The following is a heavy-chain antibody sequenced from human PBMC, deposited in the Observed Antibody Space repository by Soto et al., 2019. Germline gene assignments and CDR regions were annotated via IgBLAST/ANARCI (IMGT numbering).Heavy chain of an antibody. D-gene: IGHD1-7*01. J-gene: IGHJ6*02. CDR3: ERTDNWNYASYYYYGMDV. CDR1: GYSISSGYY. V-gene: IGHV4-38-2*01. Sequence: SETLSLTCAVSGYSISSGYYWGWIRQPPGKGLEWIGSIYHSGSTYYNPSLKSRVTISVDTSKNQFSLKLSSVTAADTAVYYCERTDNWNYASYYYYGMDVWGQGTTVTVSS. CDR2: IYHSGST.